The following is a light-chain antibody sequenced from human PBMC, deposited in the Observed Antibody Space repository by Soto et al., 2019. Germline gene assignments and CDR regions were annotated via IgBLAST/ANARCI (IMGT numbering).Light chain of an antibody. CDR3: QTWGTGNWV. Sequence: QLVLTQSPSASASLGASVKLTCTLSSGHSSNAIAWHQQQPEKGPRYLMKLNSDGSHSKGDGIPDRFSGSSSGAERYLTISSLQSEDEADYYCQTWGTGNWVFGGGTKVTVL. CDR1: SGHSSNA. J-gene: IGLJ3*02. CDR2: LNSDGSH. V-gene: IGLV4-69*01.